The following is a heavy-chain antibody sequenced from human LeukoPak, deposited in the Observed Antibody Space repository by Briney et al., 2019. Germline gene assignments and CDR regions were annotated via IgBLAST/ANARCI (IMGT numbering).Heavy chain of an antibody. V-gene: IGHV3-30*02. Sequence: GGSLRLSCAASGFAFSDSGTHWVRQAPGKGLDWVAFIRYYGSDKYYADSVKGRFTVSKDISKSTLYLQMNSLRTEDTAVYYCARGHNSSSSGFYYYYMDVWGRGTTVTVSS. CDR2: IRYYGSDK. CDR1: GFAFSDSG. D-gene: IGHD6-6*01. CDR3: ARGHNSSSSGFYYYYMDV. J-gene: IGHJ6*03.